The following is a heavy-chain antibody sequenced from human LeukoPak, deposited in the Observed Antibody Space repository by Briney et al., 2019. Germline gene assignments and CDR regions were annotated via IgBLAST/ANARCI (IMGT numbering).Heavy chain of an antibody. D-gene: IGHD3-10*01. CDR1: GNSISSGDNY. J-gene: IGHJ5*02. CDR2: IYTSGST. V-gene: IGHV4-61*02. Sequence: SQTLSLTCTVSGNSISSGDNYWSWIRQPAGKGLEWIGRIYTSGSTNYNPSLKSRVTISVDTSKNQFSLKLSSVTAADTAVYYCASSWFGEFNWFDPWGQGTLVTVTS. CDR3: ASSWFGEFNWFDP.